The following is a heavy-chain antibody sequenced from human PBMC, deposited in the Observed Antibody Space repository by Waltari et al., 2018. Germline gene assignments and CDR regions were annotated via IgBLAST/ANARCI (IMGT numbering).Heavy chain of an antibody. V-gene: IGHV3-48*04. CDR3: ARVTPRDGYADDY. J-gene: IGHJ4*02. D-gene: IGHD5-12*01. Sequence: EVQLVESGGGLVQPGGSLRLSCAASGFTFSSYGMNWVRQAPGKGLEWVSYIGSSSRITYYADSVKGRFTISRDDAKNSLYLQMNSLRAEDTAVYYCARVTPRDGYADDYWGQGTLVTVSS. CDR1: GFTFSSYG. CDR2: IGSSSRIT.